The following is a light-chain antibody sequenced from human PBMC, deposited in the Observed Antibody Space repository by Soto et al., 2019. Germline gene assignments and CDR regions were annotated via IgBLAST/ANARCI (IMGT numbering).Light chain of an antibody. CDR2: DVS. J-gene: IGLJ1*01. V-gene: IGLV2-14*03. CDR3: SSYTSSSTPYV. CDR1: SSDVGGYTY. Sequence: QSALTQPASVSGSPGQSITISCTGTSSDVGGYTYVSWYQQHPGKAPKLMIYDVSNRPSGVSNRCSGSKSGNTASLTISGLQADDEDDYYCSSYTSSSTPYVFGAGTKLTVL.